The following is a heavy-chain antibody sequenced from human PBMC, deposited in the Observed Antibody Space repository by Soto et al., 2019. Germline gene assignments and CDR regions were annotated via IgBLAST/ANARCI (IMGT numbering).Heavy chain of an antibody. CDR2: IYPGHSDA. CDR1: GYNFISYW. J-gene: IGHJ5*02. Sequence: GESLKISCKASGYNFISYWIGWVRQIPGKGLEWMGIIYPGHSDARYSPSFQGQISISADNSINTAYLQWSSLKASDTAMYFCARPKGYICYDGLESSGLGSMVTVSS. D-gene: IGHD5-12*01. CDR3: ARPKGYICYDGLES. V-gene: IGHV5-51*01.